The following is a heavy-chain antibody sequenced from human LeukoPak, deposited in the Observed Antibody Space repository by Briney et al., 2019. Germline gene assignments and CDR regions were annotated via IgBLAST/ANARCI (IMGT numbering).Heavy chain of an antibody. D-gene: IGHD3-22*01. CDR2: ISSSGSTI. J-gene: IGHJ4*02. CDR3: ARDSLYYYDSSGYQEGYYFDY. V-gene: IGHV3-48*04. CDR1: GFTFISYT. Sequence: GGSLRLSCAASGFTFISYTMNWVRQAPGKGLEWVSYISSSGSTIYYADSVKGRFTISRDNAKNSLYLQMNSLRAEDTAVYYCARDSLYYYDSSGYQEGYYFDYWGQGTLVTVSS.